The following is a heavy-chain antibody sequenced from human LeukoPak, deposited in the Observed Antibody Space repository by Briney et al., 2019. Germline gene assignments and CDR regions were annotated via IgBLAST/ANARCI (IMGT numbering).Heavy chain of an antibody. V-gene: IGHV3-30*18. CDR1: GFTFRSYG. J-gene: IGHJ4*02. CDR2: ISYDGSNK. D-gene: IGHD3-3*01. CDR3: AKSAVTSSLILEDS. Sequence: GSLRLSCAASGFTFRSYGMHWVRQAPGKGLEWVAVISYDGSNKFYADSVKGRFTISRDNSKNTVYLQMNSLRDEDMAVYYCAKSAVTSSLILEDSWGQGTLVTVSS.